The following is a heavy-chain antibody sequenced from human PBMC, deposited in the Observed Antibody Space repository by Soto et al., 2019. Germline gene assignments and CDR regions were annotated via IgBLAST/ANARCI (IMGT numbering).Heavy chain of an antibody. CDR2: MNPNSGVT. CDR3: ARGLKMLRVFGLKTYYYYYMDV. Sequence: QVHLVQSGAEVKKPGASVKVSCKASGYTFTSYDITWVRQVAGQGLEWMGWMNPNSGVTAYAQEFQGRVTMSRNTSISIAYMELSSLRPADTAVYYCARGLKMLRVFGLKTYYYYYMDVWGKGTTVTLSS. D-gene: IGHD3-10*01. J-gene: IGHJ6*03. CDR1: GYTFTSYD. V-gene: IGHV1-8*01.